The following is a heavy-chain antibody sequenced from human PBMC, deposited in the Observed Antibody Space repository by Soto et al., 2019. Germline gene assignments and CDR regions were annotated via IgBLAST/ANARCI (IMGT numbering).Heavy chain of an antibody. V-gene: IGHV1-2*06. J-gene: IGHJ4*02. D-gene: IGHD3-10*01. Sequence: QVPLVQSGAEVEKPGASVKVSCKTSGYFFTSHYIHWVRLAPGRGLEWMGRINPNNGDTNSPQKFQGRVTMTSDTSIRIAYMEMSGLRSDDTALYYCAREITYGGGSFSLGLWGQGTLVTVSS. CDR1: GYFFTSHY. CDR3: AREITYGGGSFSLGL. CDR2: INPNNGDT.